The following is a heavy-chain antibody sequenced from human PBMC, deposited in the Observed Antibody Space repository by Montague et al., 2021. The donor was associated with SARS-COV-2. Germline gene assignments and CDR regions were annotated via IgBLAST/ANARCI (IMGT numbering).Heavy chain of an antibody. J-gene: IGHJ6*02. CDR3: ARGGTYYDFWSGYYNYYYGMDV. CDR1: GFTFSSYE. Sequence: SLRLSYAASGFTFSSYEMNWVRQAPGEGLEWVSYISSSGSTIYYADSVKGRFTIFRDNAKNSLYLQMNSLRAEDTAVYYCARGGTYYDFWSGYYNYYYGMDVWGQGTTVTVSS. CDR2: ISSSGSTI. V-gene: IGHV3-48*03. D-gene: IGHD3-3*01.